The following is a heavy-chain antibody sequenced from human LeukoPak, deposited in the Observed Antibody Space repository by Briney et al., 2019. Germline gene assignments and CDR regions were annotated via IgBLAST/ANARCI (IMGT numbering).Heavy chain of an antibody. CDR2: ISYDGSSK. CDR1: GFTFSSYV. V-gene: IGHV3-30*04. J-gene: IGHJ4*02. Sequence: GGSLRLSCAASGFTFSSYVMHWVRQAPGKGLEWVALISYDGSSKYYADSVKGRFTISRDNSKNTLYLQMNSLRAEDTAVYYCAREGIDRFDYVWGTYNYFDYWGQGTLVTVSS. CDR3: AREGIDRFDYVWGTYNYFDY. D-gene: IGHD3-16*01.